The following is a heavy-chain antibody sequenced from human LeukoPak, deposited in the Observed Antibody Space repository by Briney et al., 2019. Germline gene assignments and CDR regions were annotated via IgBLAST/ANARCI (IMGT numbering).Heavy chain of an antibody. J-gene: IGHJ4*02. CDR2: IWYDGSNK. V-gene: IGHV3-33*01. CDR3: ARAGIAVAGTLGY. Sequence: GSLRLSCAASGFTFSSYGTHWVRQAPGKGLERVAVIWYDGSNKYYADSVKGRFTISRDNSKNTLYLQMNSLRAEDTAVYYCARAGIAVAGTLGYWGQGTLVTVSS. CDR1: GFTFSSYG. D-gene: IGHD6-19*01.